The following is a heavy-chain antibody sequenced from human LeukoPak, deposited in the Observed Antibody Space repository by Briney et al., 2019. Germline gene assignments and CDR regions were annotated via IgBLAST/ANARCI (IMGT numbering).Heavy chain of an antibody. J-gene: IGHJ5*02. V-gene: IGHV3-21*01. Sequence: GGSLRLSCAASGFTFSSYSMNWVRQAPGKGLEWVSSISSSSSYIYYADSVKGRFSISRDNSKNTLYLQMNRLRADDTAVYYCARDRSQEFDPWGQGTLVTVSS. CDR2: ISSSSSYI. D-gene: IGHD3-10*01. CDR3: ARDRSQEFDP. CDR1: GFTFSSYS.